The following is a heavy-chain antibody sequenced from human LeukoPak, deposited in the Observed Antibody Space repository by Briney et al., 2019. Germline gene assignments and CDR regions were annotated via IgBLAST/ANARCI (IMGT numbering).Heavy chain of an antibody. CDR2: ISYDGSNK. CDR1: GFTFSSYA. Sequence: AGGSLRLSCAASGFTFSSYAMHRVRQAPGKGLEWEAVISYDGSNKYYADSVKGRVTISRDNSKNTLYLQMNSLRAEDTAVYYCASIVGVPKNHGDYNTANWFDPWGQGTLVTVSS. D-gene: IGHD4-17*01. V-gene: IGHV3-30-3*01. CDR3: ASIVGVPKNHGDYNTANWFDP. J-gene: IGHJ5*02.